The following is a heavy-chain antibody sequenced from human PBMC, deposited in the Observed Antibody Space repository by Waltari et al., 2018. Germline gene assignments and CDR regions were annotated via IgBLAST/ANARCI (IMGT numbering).Heavy chain of an antibody. Sequence: QVQVVESGGGVVQPGGSLRRCCAASGCTLGNYGMHWVRQAPGKGLEWVAVIQYDGSIKNYADSVKGRFTISRENSKHTLYLEMNSLRAEDTAVYYCAREFSRICFHALDGWGQGTAVTVSS. D-gene: IGHD3-3*02. J-gene: IGHJ6*02. CDR1: GCTLGNYG. V-gene: IGHV3-33*05. CDR2: IQYDGSIK. CDR3: AREFSRICFHALDG.